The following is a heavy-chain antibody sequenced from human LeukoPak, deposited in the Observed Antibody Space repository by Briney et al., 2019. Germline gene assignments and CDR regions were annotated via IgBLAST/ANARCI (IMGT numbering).Heavy chain of an antibody. V-gene: IGHV3-74*01. CDR2: ISPTGETT. Sequence: GGSLRPSCAASEFTFSTYWMHWVRQAPGKGLVWVTNISPTGETTYYADSVKGRFAISRDSAKNTLYLEMNSLRGEDTAVYYCVRGTSHWKGVDYWGQGTLVSVSS. J-gene: IGHJ4*02. CDR3: VRGTSHWKGVDY. CDR1: EFTFSTYW. D-gene: IGHD1-1*01.